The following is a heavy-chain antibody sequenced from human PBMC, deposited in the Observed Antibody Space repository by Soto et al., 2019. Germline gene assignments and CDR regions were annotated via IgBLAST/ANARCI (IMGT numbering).Heavy chain of an antibody. Sequence: SETLSLTCTVSGDTISSGGYYWTWNRQHPGKGLEWIGYIYYSGSTYYNPSLKSRVTISVDTSKNQFSLKLSSVTAADTAVYYCARESDYGASSWAYWGQGTLVTVS. J-gene: IGHJ4*02. V-gene: IGHV4-31*03. D-gene: IGHD4-17*01. CDR2: IYYSGST. CDR3: ARESDYGASSWAY. CDR1: GDTISSGGYY.